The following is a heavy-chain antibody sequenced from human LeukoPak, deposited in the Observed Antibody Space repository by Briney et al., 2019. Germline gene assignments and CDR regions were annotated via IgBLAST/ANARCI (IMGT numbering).Heavy chain of an antibody. V-gene: IGHV1-8*01. Sequence: ASVKVSCKASGYTFTSYDINWVRQATGQGLEWMGWMNPNSGNTGYAQKFQGRVTMTRDMSTTTDYMELSSLRSEDTAVYYCARDNSVGDVAWWFDPWGQGTLVTVSS. CDR1: GYTFTSYD. J-gene: IGHJ5*02. CDR3: ARDNSVGDVAWWFDP. D-gene: IGHD1-26*01. CDR2: MNPNSGNT.